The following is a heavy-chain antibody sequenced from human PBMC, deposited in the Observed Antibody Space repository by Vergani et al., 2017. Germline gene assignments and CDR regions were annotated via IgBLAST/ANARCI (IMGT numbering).Heavy chain of an antibody. CDR3: ARGHGAYYYGSGSSDY. D-gene: IGHD3-10*01. J-gene: IGHJ4*02. Sequence: QVQLVQSGAEVKKPGSSVKVSCKASGGTFSSYAISWVRQAPGQGLEWMGRIIPILGIANYAQKFQGRVTITADKSTSTAYMELSSLRSEDTAVYYCARGHGAYYYGSGSSDYWGQGTLVTVSS. CDR2: IIPILGIA. V-gene: IGHV1-69*04. CDR1: GGTFSSYA.